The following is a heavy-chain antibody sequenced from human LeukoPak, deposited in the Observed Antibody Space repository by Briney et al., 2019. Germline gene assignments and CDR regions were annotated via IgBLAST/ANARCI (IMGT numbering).Heavy chain of an antibody. CDR2: ISSSGSTI. CDR1: GFTFSDYY. Sequence: PGGSLRLSCAASGFTFSDYYMSWIRQAPGKGLEWVSYISSSGSTIYYADSVKGRFTISRDNTKNSLYLQMNSLRAEDTAVYYCARGYLEMATVFDFWGQGTLVTVSS. V-gene: IGHV3-11*04. J-gene: IGHJ4*02. D-gene: IGHD5-24*01. CDR3: ARGYLEMATVFDF.